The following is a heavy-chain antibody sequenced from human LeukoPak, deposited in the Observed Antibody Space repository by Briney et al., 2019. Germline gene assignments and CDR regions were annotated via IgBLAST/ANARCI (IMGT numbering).Heavy chain of an antibody. Sequence: SETLSHTCTVSGGFISSGDYYWNWIRQPPGKGLEWIGYVYYTGYTFYSPSLKSRVTISVDTSKNQFSLKLTSVTAADTAVYYCARGEAFDVWGQGTMFVVSS. V-gene: IGHV4-30-4*01. CDR3: ARGEAFDV. J-gene: IGHJ3*01. CDR2: VYYTGYT. CDR1: GGFISSGDYY.